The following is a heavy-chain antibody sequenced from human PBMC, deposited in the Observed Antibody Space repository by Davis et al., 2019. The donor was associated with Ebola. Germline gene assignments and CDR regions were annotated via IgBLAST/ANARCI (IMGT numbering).Heavy chain of an antibody. V-gene: IGHV3-11*04. CDR2: ISRGDTTM. J-gene: IGHJ6*02. Sequence: PGGSLRLSCEVSGFTFSDYYMSWIRQAPGKGLECVSYISRGDTTMPYADSVKGRFTISRDNAKNSLYLQMNSLRVEDTAVYFCARRLPYFGMDVWGQGTTVTVSS. D-gene: IGHD4-11*01. CDR3: ARRLPYFGMDV. CDR1: GFTFSDYY.